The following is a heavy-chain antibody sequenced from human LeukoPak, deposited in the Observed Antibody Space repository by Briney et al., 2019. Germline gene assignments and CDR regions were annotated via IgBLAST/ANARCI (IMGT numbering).Heavy chain of an antibody. Sequence: SETLSLTCTVSGGAISPYYWSWIRQPPGKGLEWIGYISYSGSTKSNPSLKSRVTVPVDASKSQLSLKLTSVTAADTAVYYCAREGSGSFLDAFEIWGQGTMVTVSS. J-gene: IGHJ3*02. CDR3: AREGSGSFLDAFEI. CDR2: ISYSGST. V-gene: IGHV4-59*01. CDR1: GGAISPYY. D-gene: IGHD3-10*01.